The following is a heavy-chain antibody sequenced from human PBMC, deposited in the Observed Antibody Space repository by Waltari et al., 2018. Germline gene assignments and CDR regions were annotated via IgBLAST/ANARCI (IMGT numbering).Heavy chain of an antibody. Sequence: QVQLQESGPGLVKPSETLSLTCTVSGGSISSYYWSWIRQPAGKGLEWIGRIYTSGSTNDNPSLKSRVTMAVDTSKNQFSLKLSAVTAADTAVYYCARDNCGGDCYQYYVDYWGQGTLVTVSS. CDR2: IYTSGST. CDR3: ARDNCGGDCYQYYVDY. V-gene: IGHV4-4*07. CDR1: GGSISSYY. J-gene: IGHJ4*02. D-gene: IGHD2-21*01.